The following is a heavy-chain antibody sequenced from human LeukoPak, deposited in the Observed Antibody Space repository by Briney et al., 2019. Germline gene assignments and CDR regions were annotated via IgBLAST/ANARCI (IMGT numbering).Heavy chain of an antibody. D-gene: IGHD2-2*02. V-gene: IGHV1-24*01. CDR3: ATALRFQPLLYPGPFDY. Sequence: ASVKVSCKVSGYTLTELSMHWVRQAPGKGLEWMGGFDPEDGETIYAQKFQGRVTMTEDTSTDTAYMELSSLRSEDTAVYYRATALRFQPLLYPGPFDYWGQGTLVTVSS. J-gene: IGHJ4*02. CDR1: GYTLTELS. CDR2: FDPEDGET.